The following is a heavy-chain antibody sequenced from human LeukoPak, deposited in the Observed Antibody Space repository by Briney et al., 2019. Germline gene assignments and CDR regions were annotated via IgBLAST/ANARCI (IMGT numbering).Heavy chain of an antibody. Sequence: GASVKVSCKASGYTFTSYYMHWVRQAPGQGLEWMGIINPSGGSTSYAQKFQGRVTMTRDTSTSTVYMELSSLRSEDTAVYYCARRVVKAAAGKDYFDYWGQGTLVTVSS. CDR1: GYTFTSYY. D-gene: IGHD6-13*01. V-gene: IGHV1-46*01. CDR2: INPSGGST. J-gene: IGHJ4*02. CDR3: ARRVVKAAAGKDYFDY.